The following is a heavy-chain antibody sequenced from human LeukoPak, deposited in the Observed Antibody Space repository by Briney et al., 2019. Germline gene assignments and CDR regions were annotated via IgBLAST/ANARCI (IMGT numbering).Heavy chain of an antibody. CDR2: ISSSGGST. CDR1: GFTFSSYA. Sequence: GGSLRLSCAASGFTFSSYAMSWVRQAPGKGLEWVSGISSSGGSTYYADSVKGRFTISRDNSKNTLYLQMNSLRAEDTAVYYCAKEGGDCSSTSCPDYWGQGTLVTVSS. CDR3: AKEGGDCSSTSCPDY. D-gene: IGHD2-2*01. J-gene: IGHJ4*02. V-gene: IGHV3-23*01.